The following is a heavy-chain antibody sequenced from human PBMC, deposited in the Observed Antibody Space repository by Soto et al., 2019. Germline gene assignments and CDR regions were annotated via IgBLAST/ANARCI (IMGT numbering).Heavy chain of an antibody. V-gene: IGHV3-33*01. D-gene: IGHD5-12*01. Sequence: QVQLVESGGGVVQPGRSLRLSCAASGFTFSSYGMHWVRQAPGKGLEWVAVIWYDGSNKYYADSVKGRFTISRDNSKHPLYLQMNSLRAEDTAVYYCARDRRRDGYNYRYWYFDLWGRGTLVTVSS. CDR3: ARDRRRDGYNYRYWYFDL. CDR2: IWYDGSNK. J-gene: IGHJ2*01. CDR1: GFTFSSYG.